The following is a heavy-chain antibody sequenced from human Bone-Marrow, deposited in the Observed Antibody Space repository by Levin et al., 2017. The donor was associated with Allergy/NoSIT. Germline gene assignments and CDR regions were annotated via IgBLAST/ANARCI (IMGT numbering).Heavy chain of an antibody. CDR1: GFTFSDHY. D-gene: IGHD6-19*01. Sequence: GESLKISCAASGFTFSDHYMDWVRQAPGKGLEWVGRIRNKANNHTTEYAASVKGRCTIYRDDSKNSLYLQMNSLKTDDTAVYYCARVVAGSKLYFGLWGRCTLVTVSS. CDR2: IRNKANNHTT. J-gene: IGHJ2*01. CDR3: ARVVAGSKLYFGL. V-gene: IGHV3-72*01.